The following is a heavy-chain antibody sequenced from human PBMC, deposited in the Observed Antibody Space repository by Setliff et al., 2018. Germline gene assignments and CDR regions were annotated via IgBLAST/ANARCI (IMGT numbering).Heavy chain of an antibody. V-gene: IGHV4-59*01. Sequence: SETLSLTCTVSGGSISSYYWSWIRQPPGKGLEWIGYIYYSGSTNYNPSLKSRVTISVDTTKNQFSLKLSSVTAADTAVYYCARGGNDYKWGAFDIWGQGTMVTVSS. CDR1: GGSISSYY. D-gene: IGHD4-4*01. J-gene: IGHJ3*02. CDR2: IYYSGST. CDR3: ARGGNDYKWGAFDI.